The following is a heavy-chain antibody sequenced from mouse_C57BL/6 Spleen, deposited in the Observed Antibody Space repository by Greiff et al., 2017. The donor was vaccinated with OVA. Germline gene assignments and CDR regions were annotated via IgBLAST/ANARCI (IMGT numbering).Heavy chain of an antibody. D-gene: IGHD1-1*01. CDR3: TSVLLLYYFDY. J-gene: IGHJ2*01. CDR1: GYTFTDYE. Sequence: VQLQQPGAELVRPGASVTLSCKASGYTFTDYEMHWVKQTPVHGLEWIGDIDPENGGTAYNQKFKGKAKLPVDKSSSTAYMELSSLTSEDSAVYYCTSVLLLYYFDYWGQGTTLTVSS. CDR2: IDPENGGT. V-gene: IGHV1-15*01.